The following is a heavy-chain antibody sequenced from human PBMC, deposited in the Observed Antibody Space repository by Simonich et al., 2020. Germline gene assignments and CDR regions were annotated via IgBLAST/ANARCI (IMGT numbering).Heavy chain of an antibody. J-gene: IGHJ6*02. CDR3: ARVGYSNYYYYGMDV. Sequence: QVQLQESGPGLVKPSETLSLTCAVSGYSISSGYYWGWIRQPPGKGLEWIGSIYHRGSTNYNQSLKSRVTISVDTSKNQFSLKLSSVTAADTAVYYCARVGYSNYYYYGMDVWGQGTTVTVSS. CDR1: GYSISSGYY. CDR2: IYHRGST. D-gene: IGHD6-13*01. V-gene: IGHV4-38-2*01.